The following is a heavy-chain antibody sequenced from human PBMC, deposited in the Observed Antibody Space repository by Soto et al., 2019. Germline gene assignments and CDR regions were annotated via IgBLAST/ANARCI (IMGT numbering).Heavy chain of an antibody. CDR3: ARGDYYDSSGYFGDFDY. D-gene: IGHD3-22*01. CDR1: GFTFSSYG. V-gene: IGHV3-33*01. Sequence: GGSLRLSCAASGFTFSSYGMHWVRQAPGKGLEWVAVIWYDGSNKYYADSVKGRFTISRDNSKNTLYLQMNSLRAEDTAVYYCARGDYYDSSGYFGDFDYWGQGALVTVSS. J-gene: IGHJ4*02. CDR2: IWYDGSNK.